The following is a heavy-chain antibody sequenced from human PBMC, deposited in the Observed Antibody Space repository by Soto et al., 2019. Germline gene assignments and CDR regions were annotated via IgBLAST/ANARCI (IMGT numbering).Heavy chain of an antibody. J-gene: IGHJ4*02. Sequence: QVQLVESGGGVVQPGRSLRLSCAASGFTFSSYGMHWVRQAPGKGLEWVAVIWYDGSNKHYADPVKGRFTISRDNSKNTLSLQMNSLXAXXXXXXXXXXXIDWYSNSSXFDXWGQGTLVT. CDR2: IWYDGSNK. CDR3: XXXIDWYSNSSXFDX. V-gene: IGHV3-33*01. CDR1: GFTFSSYG. D-gene: IGHD1-26*01.